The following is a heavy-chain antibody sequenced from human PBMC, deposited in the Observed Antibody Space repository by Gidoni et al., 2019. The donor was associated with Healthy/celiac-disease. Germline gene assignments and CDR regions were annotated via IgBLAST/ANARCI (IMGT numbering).Heavy chain of an antibody. CDR2: IYTSGST. D-gene: IGHD1-7*01. CDR3: ARELPRGTGTTWFDP. Sequence: QVQLQESGPGLVKPSQTLSLTCTVSGGSISSGSYYWSWIRQPAGKGLEWIGRIYTSGSTNYNPSLKSRVTMSVDTSKNQFSLKLSSVTAADTAVYYCARELPRGTGTTWFDPWGQGTLVTVSS. V-gene: IGHV4-61*02. CDR1: GGSISSGSYY. J-gene: IGHJ5*02.